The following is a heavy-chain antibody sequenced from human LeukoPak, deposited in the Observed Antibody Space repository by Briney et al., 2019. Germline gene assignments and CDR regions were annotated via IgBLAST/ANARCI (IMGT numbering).Heavy chain of an antibody. CDR2: ISAYNGNT. CDR3: ATGWSYYYGSGSDY. CDR1: GYTFTSYG. Sequence: ASVKVSCKASGYTFTSYGISWVRQAPGQGLEWMGWISAYNGNTNYAQKFQGRVTMTEDTSTDTAYMELSSLRSEDTAVYYCATGWSYYYGSGSDYWGQGTLVTVSS. V-gene: IGHV1-18*01. J-gene: IGHJ4*02. D-gene: IGHD3-10*01.